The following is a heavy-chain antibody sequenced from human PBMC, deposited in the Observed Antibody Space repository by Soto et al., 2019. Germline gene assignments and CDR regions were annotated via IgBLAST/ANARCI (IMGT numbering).Heavy chain of an antibody. CDR1: RGSFSGYY. CDR2: INHSGST. D-gene: IGHD3-10*01. Sequence: SETLSLTCAVCRGSFSGYYLSWIRQPPEKGLEWIGEINHSGSTNYNPSLKSRVTISVDTSKNQLSLKLSSVTAADTAVYYCARGRIILPYGSGLYYYYYYMDVWGKGTTVTVSS. CDR3: ARGRIILPYGSGLYYYYYYMDV. J-gene: IGHJ6*03. V-gene: IGHV4-34*01.